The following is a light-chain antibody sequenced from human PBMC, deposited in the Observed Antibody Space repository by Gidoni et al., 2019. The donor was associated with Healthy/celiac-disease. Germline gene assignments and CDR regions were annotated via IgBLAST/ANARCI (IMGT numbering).Light chain of an antibody. V-gene: IGKV3-11*01. CDR1: QSVSSY. CDR2: DAS. J-gene: IGKJ2*01. Sequence: EIALTQSPATLSLSPGERATLSCRASQSVSSYLAWYQQKPGQAPRLLIYDASNRATGIPARFSGRGSGTDFTLTISSLEPEDFAVYYCQQRSNWPPNTFGQGTKLEIK. CDR3: QQRSNWPPNT.